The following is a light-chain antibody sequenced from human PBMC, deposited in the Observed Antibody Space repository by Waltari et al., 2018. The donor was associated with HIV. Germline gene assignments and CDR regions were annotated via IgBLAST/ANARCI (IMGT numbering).Light chain of an antibody. CDR1: SSDIGGYDY. CDR3: SAYTSISTLAV. V-gene: IGLV2-14*01. CDR2: GVS. Sequence: QSALTQPASVSGSPGQSITISCTGTSSDIGGYDYVSWYQQHPGKAPNLMIYGVSSRPSGVSTRFCGSRSGNTASPTISGLQAEDEADYYCSAYTSISTLAVFGGGTKLTVL. J-gene: IGLJ2*01.